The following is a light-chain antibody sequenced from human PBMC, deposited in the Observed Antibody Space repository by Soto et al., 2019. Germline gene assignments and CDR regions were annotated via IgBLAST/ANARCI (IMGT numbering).Light chain of an antibody. CDR1: QSVRSN. Sequence: EIVMTQSPATLSVSPGERFTLSCRASQSVRSNLAWYQQKPGQAPRLLIYEASTRATGVPARFSGSGSGTEFTLTISSLQSEDFAVYYCQQYGSSITFGQGTRLEIK. J-gene: IGKJ5*01. V-gene: IGKV3-15*01. CDR3: QQYGSSIT. CDR2: EAS.